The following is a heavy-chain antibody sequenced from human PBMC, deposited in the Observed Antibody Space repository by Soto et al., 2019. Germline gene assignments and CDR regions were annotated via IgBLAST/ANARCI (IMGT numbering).Heavy chain of an antibody. J-gene: IGHJ4*02. V-gene: IGHV1-24*01. D-gene: IGHD3-22*01. Sequence: QVKLVQSGAEVKKPGASVKVSCKVSGYTLTELSMHWVRQAPGKGLEWRGGFDPEDGETIYAQTFQGRVNMTEDTSTDAPYLELSSLRSEDTALYYCGTVTFNYYDSSGYFDWGQGTLVTVSS. CDR3: GTVTFNYYDSSGYFD. CDR2: FDPEDGET. CDR1: GYTLTELS.